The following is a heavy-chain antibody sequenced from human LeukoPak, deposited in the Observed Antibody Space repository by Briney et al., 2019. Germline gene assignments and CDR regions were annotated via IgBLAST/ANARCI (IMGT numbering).Heavy chain of an antibody. Sequence: SETLSLTCTVSGASITNSLYYWGWIRQPPGKGLEWLATVYYTGSTYYNPSLKSRVTISIDTSKSHFSLKLSSVTVADMAVYYCARQDFGSGILPGYWGQGTLVTVSS. J-gene: IGHJ4*02. CDR3: ARQDFGSGILPGY. D-gene: IGHD3-10*01. CDR1: GASITNSLYY. CDR2: VYYTGST. V-gene: IGHV4-39*01.